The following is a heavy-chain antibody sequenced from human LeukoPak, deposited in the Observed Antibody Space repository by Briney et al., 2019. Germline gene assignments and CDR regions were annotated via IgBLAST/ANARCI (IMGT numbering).Heavy chain of an antibody. CDR2: INHSGST. J-gene: IGHJ2*01. D-gene: IGHD6-13*01. CDR1: GGSFSGYY. CDR3: ARVYYSSSYDYWYFDL. Sequence: SSETLSLTCAVYGGSFSGYYWSWIRQPPGKGLEWIGEINHSGSTNYNPSLKSRVTISVDTSKNQFSLKLSSVTAADTAVYYCARVYYSSSYDYWYFDLWGQGTLVTVSS. V-gene: IGHV4-34*01.